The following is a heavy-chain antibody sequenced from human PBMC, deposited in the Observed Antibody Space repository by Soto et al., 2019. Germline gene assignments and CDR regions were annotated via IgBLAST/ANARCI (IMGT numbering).Heavy chain of an antibody. Sequence: PGGSLRLSCAASGFAFSSYAMSWVRQAPGKGLEWVSVISGSGGSTYYADSVKGRFTISRDNSKNTLYLQMNSLRAEDTAVYYCAKSSVPGSSWSANFDYWGQGTLVTVSS. CDR1: GFAFSSYA. CDR2: ISGSGGST. CDR3: AKSSVPGSSWSANFDY. V-gene: IGHV3-23*01. J-gene: IGHJ4*02. D-gene: IGHD6-13*01.